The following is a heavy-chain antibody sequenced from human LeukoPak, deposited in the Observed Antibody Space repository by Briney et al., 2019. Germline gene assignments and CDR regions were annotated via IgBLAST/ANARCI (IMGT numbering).Heavy chain of an antibody. Sequence: PGESLKISCKGSGYSFTSYWIGWVRQMPGKGLEWMGIIFPADSDTRYSPSFQGQVTISADRSITTAYLQWNGLKAADTAIYYCARQRAWRELGAFDIWGLGTMVTVSS. CDR1: GYSFTSYW. CDR2: IFPADSDT. V-gene: IGHV5-51*01. CDR3: ARQRAWRELGAFDI. D-gene: IGHD1-26*01. J-gene: IGHJ3*02.